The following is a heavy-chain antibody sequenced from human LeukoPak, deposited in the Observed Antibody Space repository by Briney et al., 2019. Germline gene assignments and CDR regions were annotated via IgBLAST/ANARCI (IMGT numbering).Heavy chain of an antibody. J-gene: IGHJ5*02. CDR1: GFTFSSYA. V-gene: IGHV3-23*01. D-gene: IGHD2-21*01. Sequence: QSGGSLRLSCAASGFTFSSYAMSWVRQAPGRGLEWVSGISGSGLSTYYAASVKGRFTVSRDNSKNTLFLQMNSLRAEDTAVYYCAKGLYGDTFLNWFDPWGQGTLVTVSS. CDR3: AKGLYGDTFLNWFDP. CDR2: ISGSGLST.